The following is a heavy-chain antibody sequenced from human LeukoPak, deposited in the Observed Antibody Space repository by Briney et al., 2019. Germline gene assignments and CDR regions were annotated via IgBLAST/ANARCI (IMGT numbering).Heavy chain of an antibody. D-gene: IGHD3-9*01. V-gene: IGHV1-69*05. CDR1: GGTFSSYA. Sequence: GSSVKVSCKXSGGTFSSYAISWVRQAPGQGLEWMGRIIPIFGTANYAQRFQGRVTITTDESTSTAYMELSSLRSEDTAVYYCAREGDILTGYSPWGQGTLVTVSS. CDR2: IIPIFGTA. J-gene: IGHJ5*02. CDR3: AREGDILTGYSP.